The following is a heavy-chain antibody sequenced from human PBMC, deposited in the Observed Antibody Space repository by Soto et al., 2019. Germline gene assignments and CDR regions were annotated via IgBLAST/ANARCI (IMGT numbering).Heavy chain of an antibody. D-gene: IGHD2-2*01. CDR3: ARDLPGYCTSTSCFYGMDV. CDR1: GYTFTSYA. J-gene: IGHJ6*02. V-gene: IGHV1-3*01. CDR2: VNSGNGDT. Sequence: ASVKVSCKASGYTFTSYAIHWVRQAPGQRLECMGWVNSGNGDTKYSQKFQGRVTITRDTSASTAYMELSSLRSEDTAVYYCARDLPGYCTSTSCFYGMDVWSQGTTVTVSS.